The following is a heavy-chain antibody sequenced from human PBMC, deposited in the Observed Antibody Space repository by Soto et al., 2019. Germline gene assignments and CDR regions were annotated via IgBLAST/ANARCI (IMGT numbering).Heavy chain of an antibody. CDR3: ARDKGGYCSSTSCYEHAFDI. CDR2: ISSSSSTI. D-gene: IGHD2-2*01. CDR1: GFTFSSYS. Sequence: EVQLVESGGGLVQPGGSLRLSCAASGFTFSSYSMNWVRQAPGKGLEWVSYISSSSSTIYYADSVKGRFTISRDNAKNSLYLQMNSLRAEDTAVYYCARDKGGYCSSTSCYEHAFDIWGQGTMVTVSS. V-gene: IGHV3-48*01. J-gene: IGHJ3*02.